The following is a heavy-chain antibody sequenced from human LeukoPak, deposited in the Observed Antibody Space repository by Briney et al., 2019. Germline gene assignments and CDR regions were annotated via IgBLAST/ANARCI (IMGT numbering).Heavy chain of an antibody. V-gene: IGHV1-2*02. CDR1: GYTFTCYY. CDR3: AGVRPGRGMDV. J-gene: IGHJ6*02. D-gene: IGHD6-6*01. Sequence: ASVKVSCKASGYTFTCYYMHWVRQAPGQGLEWMGWINPNSGDTIYAQEFQGRVTMTRDTSISAAYMELSRLRSDDTAVYYCAGVRPGRGMDVWGQGTTVTVSS. CDR2: INPNSGDT.